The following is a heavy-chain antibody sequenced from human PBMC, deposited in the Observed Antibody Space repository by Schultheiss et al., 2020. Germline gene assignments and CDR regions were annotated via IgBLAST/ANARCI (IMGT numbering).Heavy chain of an antibody. CDR2: ISGSGGST. Sequence: GGSLRLSCAASGFTFSSYAMHWVRQAPGKGLEWVSAISGSGGSTYYADSVKGRFTISRDNSKNTLYLQMNSLRAEDTAVYYCARELELRLAYYYYYGMDVWGQGTTVTVSS. CDR1: GFTFSSYA. V-gene: IGHV3-23*01. D-gene: IGHD1-7*01. CDR3: ARELELRLAYYYYYGMDV. J-gene: IGHJ6*02.